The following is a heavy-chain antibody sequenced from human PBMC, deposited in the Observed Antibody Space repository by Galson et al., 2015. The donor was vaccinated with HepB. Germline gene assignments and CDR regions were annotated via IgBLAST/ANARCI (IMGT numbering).Heavy chain of an antibody. D-gene: IGHD3-3*01. CDR1: GFTFSSYG. CDR2: IWYDGSNK. V-gene: IGHV3-33*01. J-gene: IGHJ6*03. Sequence: SLRLSCAASGFTFSSYGMHWVRQAPGKGLEWVAVIWYDGSNKYYADSVKGRFTISRDNSKNTLYLQMNSLRAEDTAVYYCARVGPWSRGLEWLLSNYYYYYMDVWGKGTTVTVSS. CDR3: ARVGPWSRGLEWLLSNYYYYYMDV.